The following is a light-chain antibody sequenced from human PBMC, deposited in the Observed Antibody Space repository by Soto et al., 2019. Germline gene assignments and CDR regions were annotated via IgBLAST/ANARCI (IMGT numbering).Light chain of an antibody. CDR3: QQYNGPWT. CDR2: DAS. Sequence: DIQMTQSPSTLSASVGDRVTITCRASQSISSWLAWYQQKPGKAPKLLIYDASSLESGVPSRFSGSGSGTEFPLTISSLQPDDFATYYCQQYNGPWTFGQGTKVEIK. J-gene: IGKJ1*01. CDR1: QSISSW. V-gene: IGKV1-5*01.